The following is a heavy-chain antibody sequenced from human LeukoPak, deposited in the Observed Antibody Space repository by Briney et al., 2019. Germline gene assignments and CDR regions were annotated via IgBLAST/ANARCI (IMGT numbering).Heavy chain of an antibody. Sequence: GGSLRLSCAASGFTFSSYWMHWVRQAPGKGLVWVSRINTDESSTNYADSVKGRFTISRDNAKNTLYLQMNSLRAEDTAVYYCARERTNWGRGYLDYWGQGTLVTVSS. V-gene: IGHV3-74*01. D-gene: IGHD7-27*01. CDR1: GFTFSSYW. CDR3: ARERTNWGRGYLDY. CDR2: INTDESST. J-gene: IGHJ4*02.